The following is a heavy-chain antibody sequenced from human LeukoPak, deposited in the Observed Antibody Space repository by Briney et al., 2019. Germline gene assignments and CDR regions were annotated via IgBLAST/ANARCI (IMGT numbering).Heavy chain of an antibody. V-gene: IGHV3-11*04. D-gene: IGHD6-13*01. J-gene: IGHJ4*02. Sequence: GGSLRLSCAASGFTFSDYYMSWIRQAPGKGLEWISYISSSGSTIYYADSVKGRFTISRDNSKNTLYLQMDSLRAEDTAVYYCASDLSTWFDWGQGTQVTVAS. CDR3: ASDLSTWFD. CDR2: ISSSGSTI. CDR1: GFTFSDYY.